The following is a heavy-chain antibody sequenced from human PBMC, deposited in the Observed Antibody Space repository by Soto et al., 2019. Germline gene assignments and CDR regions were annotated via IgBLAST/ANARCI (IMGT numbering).Heavy chain of an antibody. D-gene: IGHD4-17*01. J-gene: IGHJ5*02. CDR3: ATDHGDYVLNWLDP. CDR1: GGSISSSTYY. CDR2: IYYSGST. V-gene: IGHV4-39*02. Sequence: PSETLSLTCTVSGGSISSSTYYWGWIRQPPGKGLEWIASIYYSGSTYYNPSLKSRVTISVDTSKNQFSLKLSSVTAADTAVYYCATDHGDYVLNWLDPWGQGTRVTVPQ.